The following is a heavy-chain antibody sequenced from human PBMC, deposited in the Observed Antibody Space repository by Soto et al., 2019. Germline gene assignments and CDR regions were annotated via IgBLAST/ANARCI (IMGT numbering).Heavy chain of an antibody. V-gene: IGHV3-30*18. J-gene: IGHJ6*02. D-gene: IGHD6-13*01. Sequence: ESGGGVVQPGRSLRLSCAGSGFTFSSYGMDWVRQAPGKGLEWVAVISDGGNNKYYADSVKGRFTISRDNSKNTLYLQMNSLRAEDSAVYYCAKDRGSSWPYYYYGMDVWGQGTTVTVSS. CDR3: AKDRGSSWPYYYYGMDV. CDR1: GFTFSSYG. CDR2: ISDGGNNK.